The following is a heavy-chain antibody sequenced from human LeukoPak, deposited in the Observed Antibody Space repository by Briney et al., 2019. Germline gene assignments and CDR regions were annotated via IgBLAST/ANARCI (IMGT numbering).Heavy chain of an antibody. Sequence: GGSLRLSCAASGFTFDDYAMHWVRQAPGKGLEWVSGISWNSGSIGYADSVKGRFTISRDNAKNSLYLQMNSLRAEDMALYYCASTVTYYYYYYYMDVWGKGTTVTVSS. V-gene: IGHV3-9*03. CDR1: GFTFDDYA. J-gene: IGHJ6*03. D-gene: IGHD4-17*01. CDR2: ISWNSGSI. CDR3: ASTVTYYYYYYYMDV.